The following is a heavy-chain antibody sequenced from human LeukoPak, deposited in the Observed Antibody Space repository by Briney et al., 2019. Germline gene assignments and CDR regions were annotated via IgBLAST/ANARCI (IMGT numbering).Heavy chain of an antibody. D-gene: IGHD1-14*01. V-gene: IGHV3-30*02. CDR2: IRYDGSTK. CDR3: AKDYNNGFDY. CDR1: GFIFSGYG. J-gene: IGHJ4*02. Sequence: GGSLRLSCAASGFIFSGYGMHWVRQAPGKGLEWVTFIRYDGSTKSYADSVKGRFTIARDNSKNTLYLQMNSLRAEDTAVYFCAKDYNNGFDYWGQGALVTVSS.